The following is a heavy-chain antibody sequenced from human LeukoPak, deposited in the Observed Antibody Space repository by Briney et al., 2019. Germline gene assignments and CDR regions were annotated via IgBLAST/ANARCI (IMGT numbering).Heavy chain of an antibody. J-gene: IGHJ4*02. D-gene: IGHD3-22*01. V-gene: IGHV3-23*01. CDR1: GFTFSSYA. Sequence: PGGSLRLSCAASGFTFSSYAMSWVRQAPGKGLEWVSAISGSGGSTYYADSVKGRFTISRDNSKNTLYLQMNSLRAEDTAVYYCAKSRDAGITMIVVVITTPDYFDYWAREPWSPSPQ. CDR2: ISGSGGST. CDR3: AKSRDAGITMIVVVITTPDYFDY.